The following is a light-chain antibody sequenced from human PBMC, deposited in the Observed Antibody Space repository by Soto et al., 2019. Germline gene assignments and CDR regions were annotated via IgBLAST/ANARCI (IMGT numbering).Light chain of an antibody. V-gene: IGLV2-14*01. CDR2: DVT. Sequence: QSVLTQPASVSGSPGQSITISCIGTSSDVGGYNYVSWYQQHPGKAPKLMIYDVTNRPSGVSNRFSGSKSGNTASLTISGLQAEDEADYYCSSYTSSITYVFGTGTKLTVL. CDR3: SSYTSSITYV. CDR1: SSDVGGYNY. J-gene: IGLJ1*01.